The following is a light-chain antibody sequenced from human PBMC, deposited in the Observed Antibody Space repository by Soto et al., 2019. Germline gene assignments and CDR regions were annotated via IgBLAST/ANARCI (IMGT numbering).Light chain of an antibody. Sequence: SQSPATVSLYPGGRATLSCRASQSISDTLAWYQQKPGQAPRLLIYGASRRATGFPARFSGSGSGTDFTLTISSLQSEDFTVYYSPQYANWPCTFGQRSKVDI. CDR1: QSISDT. J-gene: IGKJ1*01. CDR3: PQYANWPCT. V-gene: IGKV3-15*01. CDR2: GAS.